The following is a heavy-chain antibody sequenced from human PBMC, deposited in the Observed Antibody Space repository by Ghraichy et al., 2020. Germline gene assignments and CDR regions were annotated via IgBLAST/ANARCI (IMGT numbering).Heavy chain of an antibody. J-gene: IGHJ3*02. V-gene: IGHV3-23*01. D-gene: IGHD4-17*01. CDR1: GFNFRTHA. CDR3: AREMGDYIFSAFDR. CDR2: VSGSGGIT. Sequence: GGSLRLSCVVSGFNFRTHAMSWVRQAPGKGLEWVSSVSGSGGITYYAASVKGRFTISRDNSEDTLYLEMNSLRAEDTALYYCAREMGDYIFSAFDRWGPGALFTVAS.